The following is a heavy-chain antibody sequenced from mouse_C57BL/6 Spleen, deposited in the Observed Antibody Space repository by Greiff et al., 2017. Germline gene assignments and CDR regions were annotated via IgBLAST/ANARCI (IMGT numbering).Heavy chain of an antibody. CDR3: TRGRTGARFAY. Sequence: LQQSGAELVRPGASVTLSCKASGYTFTDYEMHWVKQPPVHGLEWIGAIDPETGGTAYNQKFKGKAILTADKSSSTAYMELRSLTSEDSAVYYCTRGRTGARFAYWGQGTLVTVSA. D-gene: IGHD1-1*02. V-gene: IGHV1-15*01. CDR1: GYTFTDYE. CDR2: IDPETGGT. J-gene: IGHJ3*01.